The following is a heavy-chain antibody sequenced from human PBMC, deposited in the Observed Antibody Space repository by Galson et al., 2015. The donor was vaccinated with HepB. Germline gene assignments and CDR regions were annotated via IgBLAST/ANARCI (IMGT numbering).Heavy chain of an antibody. CDR3: AILPPYGDLDY. CDR2: ISAYNGNT. CDR1: GYTFTSYG. V-gene: IGHV1-18*04. D-gene: IGHD4-17*01. Sequence: SCKASGYTFTSYGISWVRQAPGQGLEWMGWISAYNGNTNYAQKLQGRVTMTTDTSTSTAYMELRSLRSDDTAVYYCAILPPYGDLDYWGQGTLVTVSS. J-gene: IGHJ4*02.